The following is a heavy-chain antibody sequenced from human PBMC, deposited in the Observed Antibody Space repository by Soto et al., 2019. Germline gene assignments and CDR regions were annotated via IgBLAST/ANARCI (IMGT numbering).Heavy chain of an antibody. Sequence: QVQLVQSGAEVKKPGASVKVSCKASGYTFTSYDINWVRQATGQGLEWMGWMNPNSGNTGYAQKFQGRVTMTRNTSISTAYMELSSLRSEDTAVYYCARGGRLQYSSSFSIDYWGQGTLVTVSS. J-gene: IGHJ4*02. D-gene: IGHD6-6*01. CDR1: GYTFTSYD. CDR2: MNPNSGNT. CDR3: ARGGRLQYSSSFSIDY. V-gene: IGHV1-8*01.